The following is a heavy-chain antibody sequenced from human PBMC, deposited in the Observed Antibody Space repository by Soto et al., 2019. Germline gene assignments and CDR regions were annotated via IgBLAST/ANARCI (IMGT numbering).Heavy chain of an antibody. CDR2: ISAYNCNT. CDR3: ARDGRENLYYYCYYGMDV. D-gene: IGHD1-26*01. V-gene: IGHV1-18*01. Sequence: QVQLVQSGAEVKKPGASVKVSCKASGYTFTSYGISWVRQAPGQGLEWMGWISAYNCNTNYAQKLQGRVTLTTDTSTSTAYMALRSLRSDDTAVYYCARDGRENLYYYCYYGMDVWCQGTTVTVSS. J-gene: IGHJ6*02. CDR1: GYTFTSYG.